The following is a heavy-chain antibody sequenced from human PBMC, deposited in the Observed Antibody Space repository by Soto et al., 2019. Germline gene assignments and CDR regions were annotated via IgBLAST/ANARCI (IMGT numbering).Heavy chain of an antibody. V-gene: IGHV3-30-3*01. CDR2: ISYDGSNK. CDR3: ARDRTYRGYSGYDSVDGMDV. CDR1: GFTFSSYA. J-gene: IGHJ6*02. D-gene: IGHD5-12*01. Sequence: PGGSLRLSCAASGFTFSSYAMHWVRQAPGKGLEWVAVISYDGSNKYYADSVKGRFTIPRDNSKNTLYLQMNSLRAEDTAVYYCARDRTYRGYSGYDSVDGMDVWGQGTTVTVSS.